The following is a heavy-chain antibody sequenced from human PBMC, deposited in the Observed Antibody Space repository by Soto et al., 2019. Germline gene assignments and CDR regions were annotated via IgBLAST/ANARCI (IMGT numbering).Heavy chain of an antibody. D-gene: IGHD5-12*01. J-gene: IGHJ6*02. Sequence: GESLKISCKGSGYSFTSYWIGWVRQMPGKGLVWMGIIYPGDSDTRYSPSFQGQVTISADKSISTAYLQWSSLKASDTAMYYCARDIVATSPNYYYYYGMDVWGQGTTVTVSS. V-gene: IGHV5-51*01. CDR2: IYPGDSDT. CDR1: GYSFTSYW. CDR3: ARDIVATSPNYYYYYGMDV.